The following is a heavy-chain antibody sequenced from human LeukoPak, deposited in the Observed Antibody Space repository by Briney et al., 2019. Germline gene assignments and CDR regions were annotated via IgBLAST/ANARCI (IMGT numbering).Heavy chain of an antibody. Sequence: ASVKVSCNASGYTFTGYYMHWVRQATGQGLEWMGWMNPNSGNTGYAQKFQGRVTITRNTSISTAYMELSSLRSEDTAVYYCARAPNTAMDNYYYYYYMDVWGKGTTVTVSS. CDR1: GYTFTGYY. CDR2: MNPNSGNT. D-gene: IGHD5-18*01. V-gene: IGHV1-8*03. CDR3: ARAPNTAMDNYYYYYYMDV. J-gene: IGHJ6*03.